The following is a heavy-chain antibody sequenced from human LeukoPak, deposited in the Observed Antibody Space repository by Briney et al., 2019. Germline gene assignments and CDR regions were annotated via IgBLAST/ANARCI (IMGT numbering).Heavy chain of an antibody. CDR2: ISSSSSTI. D-gene: IGHD1-26*01. CDR1: GFIFSNYG. CDR3: ARETHSILLGARALGY. Sequence: GGSLRLSCAASGFIFSNYGMSWVRQAPGKGLEWVSYISSSSSTIYYADSVKGRFTISRDNAKNSLYLQMNSLRAEDTAVYYCARETHSILLGARALGYWGQGTLVTVSS. V-gene: IGHV3-48*04. J-gene: IGHJ4*02.